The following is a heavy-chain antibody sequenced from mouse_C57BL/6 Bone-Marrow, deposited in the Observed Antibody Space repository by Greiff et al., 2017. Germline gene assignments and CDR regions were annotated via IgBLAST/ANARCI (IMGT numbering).Heavy chain of an antibody. CDR2: INYDGSST. CDR1: GFTFSDYY. CDR3: ARGFRGAMDY. Sequence: EVQLVESGGGLVKPGGSLKLSCTASGFTFSDYYMAWVRQVPEKGLEWVANINYDGSSTYYLDSLKSRFIISRDNAKNILYLQMSSLKSEDTATYYCARGFRGAMDYWGQGTSVTVSS. D-gene: IGHD3-2*02. V-gene: IGHV5-16*01. J-gene: IGHJ4*01.